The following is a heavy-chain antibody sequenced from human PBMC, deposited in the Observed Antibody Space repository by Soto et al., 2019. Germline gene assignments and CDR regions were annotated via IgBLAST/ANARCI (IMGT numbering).Heavy chain of an antibody. J-gene: IGHJ6*02. V-gene: IGHV1-3*01. CDR1: GSTFTSYA. D-gene: IGHD4-4*01. CDR3: ARVRGYSNSRADYGMDV. Sequence: ASGKVSGKASGSTFTSYAMNWLRQAPGQSLEWMGWINAGNGNTKYSQKFQGRVTITRDTSASTAYMELSSLRSEDTAVYYCARVRGYSNSRADYGMDVWGQGTTVTVSS. CDR2: INAGNGNT.